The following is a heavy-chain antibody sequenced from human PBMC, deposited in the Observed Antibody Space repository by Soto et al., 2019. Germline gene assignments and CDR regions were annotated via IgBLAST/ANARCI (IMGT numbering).Heavy chain of an antibody. V-gene: IGHV4-59*01. Sequence: SETLSLTCTVSGGSISSYYWSWIRQPPGKGLEWIGYIYYSGSTNYNPSLKSRVTISVDTSKNQFSLKLSSVTAADTAVYYCARGGSGRHDFWSGYYKYWGQGTLVTVSS. J-gene: IGHJ4*02. CDR1: GGSISSYY. D-gene: IGHD3-3*01. CDR2: IYYSGST. CDR3: ARGGSGRHDFWSGYYKY.